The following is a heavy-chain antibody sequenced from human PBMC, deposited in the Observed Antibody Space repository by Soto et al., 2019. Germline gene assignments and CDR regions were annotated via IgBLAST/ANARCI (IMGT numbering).Heavy chain of an antibody. V-gene: IGHV1-3*01. CDR2: LNGGTGQT. CDR1: GYTFSTYG. Sequence: QVQVVQSGAEVKKPGASVRVSCKASGYTFSTYGMHWVRQAPGQSLGWMGWLNGGTGQTRYSQRFQDRVIITRDTSASTGYMELRSLRSEDTAVYYCARGKGMEENYFYYGMDIWGQGTTVTVSS. J-gene: IGHJ6*02. D-gene: IGHD3-10*01. CDR3: ARGKGMEENYFYYGMDI.